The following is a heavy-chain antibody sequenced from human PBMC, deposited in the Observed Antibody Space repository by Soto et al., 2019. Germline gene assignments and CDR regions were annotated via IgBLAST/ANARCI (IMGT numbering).Heavy chain of an antibody. CDR3: ARGRSNYDILTGQYYFDY. Sequence: GASVKVSCKASGYTFTSYDINWVRQATGQGLEWMGWMNPNSGNTGYAQKFQGRVTMTRNTSISTAYMELSSLRSEDTAVYYCARGRSNYDILTGQYYFDYRGQGTLVTVSS. CDR1: GYTFTSYD. V-gene: IGHV1-8*01. CDR2: MNPNSGNT. J-gene: IGHJ4*02. D-gene: IGHD3-9*01.